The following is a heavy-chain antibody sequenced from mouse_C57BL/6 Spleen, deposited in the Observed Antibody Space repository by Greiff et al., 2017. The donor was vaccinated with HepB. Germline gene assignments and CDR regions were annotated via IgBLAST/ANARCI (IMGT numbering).Heavy chain of an antibody. CDR1: GFTFSDYY. V-gene: IGHV5-16*01. Sequence: EVMLVESEGGLVQPGSSMKLSCTASGFTFSDYYMAWVRQVPEKGLEWVANINYDGSSTYYLDSLKSRFIISRDNEKNILYLQMSSLKSEDTATYYCAREGYYYGSRDYAMDYWGQGTSVTVSS. CDR3: AREGYYYGSRDYAMDY. J-gene: IGHJ4*01. D-gene: IGHD1-1*01. CDR2: INYDGSST.